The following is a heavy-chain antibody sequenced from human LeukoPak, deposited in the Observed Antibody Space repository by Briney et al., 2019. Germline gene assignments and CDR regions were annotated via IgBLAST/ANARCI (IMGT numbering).Heavy chain of an antibody. CDR2: ISGGGANT. CDR1: GFTFSSYG. J-gene: IGHJ6*03. D-gene: IGHD6-19*01. CDR3: AKGFGSGWPYYMGV. V-gene: IGHV3-23*01. Sequence: GGSLRLSCAASGFTFSSYGMSWVRQAPGKGLEWVSTISGGGANTYYADSVKGRFAISRDNSKNTLYLQMNSLRAEDTAVYYCAKGFGSGWPYYMGVWGKGTTVTISS.